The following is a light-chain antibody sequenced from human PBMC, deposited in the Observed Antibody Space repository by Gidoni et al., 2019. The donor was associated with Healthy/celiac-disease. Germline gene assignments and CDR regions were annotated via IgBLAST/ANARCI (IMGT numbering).Light chain of an antibody. CDR3: VLYMGSGISV. CDR2: STN. J-gene: IGLJ3*02. Sequence: QTVVTQEPSPSVSPGGTVTLTCGLRSGSVSTSYFPSWYQQTPGQTPRTLIYSTNTRSSGVPDRFSGSILGNKAALTITGAQADDESDYYCVLYMGSGISVFGGGTKLTVL. CDR1: SGSVSTSYF. V-gene: IGLV8-61*01.